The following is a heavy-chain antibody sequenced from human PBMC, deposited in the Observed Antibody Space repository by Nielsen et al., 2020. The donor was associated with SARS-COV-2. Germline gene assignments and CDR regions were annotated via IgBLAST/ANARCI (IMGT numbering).Heavy chain of an antibody. CDR1: GFTFSDYA. J-gene: IGHJ3*01. V-gene: IGHV3-23*01. CDR2: ISGGGDSI. Sequence: GGSLRLSCVASGFTFSDYAMSWVRQAPGKGLEWVSTISGGGDSIYYADSVKGRFSISRDTSKNTLYLQMNSLRVEDTAVYYCARDWSRAFDVWGQGTMVTVSS. CDR3: ARDWSRAFDV.